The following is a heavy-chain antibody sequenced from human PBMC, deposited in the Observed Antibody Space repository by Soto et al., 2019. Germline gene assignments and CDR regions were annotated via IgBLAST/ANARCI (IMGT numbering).Heavy chain of an antibody. Sequence: ASVKVSCKASGYTFTSYYMHWVRQAPGQGLEWMGIINPSGGSTSYAQKFQGRVTMTRDTSTSTVYMELSSLRSEDTAVYYCARGWRDTMTVVVINYYFAYWGQGTLVTVSS. CDR3: ARGWRDTMTVVVINYYFAY. CDR1: GYTFTSYY. V-gene: IGHV1-46*01. J-gene: IGHJ4*02. CDR2: INPSGGST. D-gene: IGHD3-22*01.